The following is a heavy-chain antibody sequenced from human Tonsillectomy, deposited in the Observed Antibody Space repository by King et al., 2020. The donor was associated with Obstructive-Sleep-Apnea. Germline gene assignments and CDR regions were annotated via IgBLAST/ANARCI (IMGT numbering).Heavy chain of an antibody. V-gene: IGHV3-30*18. D-gene: IGHD2-2*01. J-gene: IGHJ4*02. CDR3: AKGRYCSRTSCYWYYFDY. CDR1: GFIFSSYG. Sequence: HVQLVESGGGVVQPGRSLRLSCAASGFIFSSYGMHWVRQAPGKGLEWVAVISYDGTNKYYADSVKGRFTISRDNSKNTLYLQVNSLRAEDTAVYYCAKGRYCSRTSCYWYYFDYWGQGTLVTVSS. CDR2: ISYDGTNK.